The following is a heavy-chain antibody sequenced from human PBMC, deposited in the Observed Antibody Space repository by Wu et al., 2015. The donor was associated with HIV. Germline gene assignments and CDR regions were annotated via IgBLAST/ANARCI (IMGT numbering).Heavy chain of an antibody. Sequence: QVQLVQSGAEVKKPGSSVKVSCKASGGTFSSYVISWVRQAPGQGLEWMGGIIPIFGTANYAQKFQGRVTITADESTSTAYMELSSLRSEDTAVYYCARDLECSSTSCYTGNQRSYYYYMDVWGKGTNGHRLL. CDR3: ARDLECSSTSCYTGNQRSYYYYMDV. J-gene: IGHJ6*03. CDR1: GGTFSSYV. CDR2: IIPIFGTA. D-gene: IGHD2-2*02. V-gene: IGHV1-69*12.